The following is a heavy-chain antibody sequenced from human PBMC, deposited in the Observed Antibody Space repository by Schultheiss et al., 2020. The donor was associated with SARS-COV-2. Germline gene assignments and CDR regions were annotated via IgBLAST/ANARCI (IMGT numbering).Heavy chain of an antibody. CDR2: TYHSGDT. J-gene: IGHJ5*02. CDR3: ARYYYDGTGDNWFDP. Sequence: SETLSLTCTVSGDSVSSGDFYCSWIRQPPGKGLEWVGYTYHSGDTHYNPSLKSRATISVDKAKNRFSLQLNSVTAADTAVYYCARYYYDGTGDNWFDPWCQGIQVTVSS. V-gene: IGHV4-30-4*01. D-gene: IGHD3-3*01. CDR1: GDSVSSGDFY.